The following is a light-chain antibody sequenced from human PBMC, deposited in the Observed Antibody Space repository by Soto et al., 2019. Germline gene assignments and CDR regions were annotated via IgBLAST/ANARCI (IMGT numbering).Light chain of an antibody. CDR3: QQYRT. CDR2: KAS. V-gene: IGKV1-5*03. CDR1: QSISSW. J-gene: IGKJ1*01. Sequence: DIQMTQSPSTLSASVGDRVTITCRASQSISSWLAWYQQKPGKAPKLLIYKASSLESGVPSRFSGSGSGTEFNLTISSLQPDDFATYYCQQYRTFGQGTNVEIK.